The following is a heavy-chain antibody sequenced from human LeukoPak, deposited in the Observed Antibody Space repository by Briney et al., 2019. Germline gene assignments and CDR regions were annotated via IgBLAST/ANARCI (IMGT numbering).Heavy chain of an antibody. J-gene: IGHJ4*02. V-gene: IGHV3-23*01. Sequence: GGSLTLSCAASGFTFSSYTMSWVRQAPGKGLEWVSTFSNSGRNTFYTDSVKGRFTISRDNSKNTLYLQMNSLRAGDTAVYSCARARGYCAADCARYAFDYWGQGTLVTVSS. CDR2: FSNSGRNT. CDR1: GFTFSSYT. CDR3: ARARGYCAADCARYAFDY. D-gene: IGHD2-21*02.